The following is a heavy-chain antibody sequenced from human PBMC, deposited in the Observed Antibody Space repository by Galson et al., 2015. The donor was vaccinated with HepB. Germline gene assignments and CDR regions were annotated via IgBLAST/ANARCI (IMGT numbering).Heavy chain of an antibody. CDR1: GGTFNSYA. Sequence: SVKVSCKASGGTFNSYAISWVRQAPGQGLEWMGGVIPIFGTANYAQKFQGRVTITADESTSTAYMELSSLRSEDTAVYYCARAPYSGYDFYFDYWGQGTLVTVSS. CDR3: ARAPYSGYDFYFDY. D-gene: IGHD5-12*01. CDR2: VIPIFGTA. V-gene: IGHV1-69*13. J-gene: IGHJ4*02.